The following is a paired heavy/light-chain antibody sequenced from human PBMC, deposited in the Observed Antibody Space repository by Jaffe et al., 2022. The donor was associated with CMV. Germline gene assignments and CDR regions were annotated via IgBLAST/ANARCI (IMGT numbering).Light chain of an antibody. CDR2: KAS. Sequence: DTQMTQSPSTLSASIGDRVTITCRASQNINNRLAWYQQKSGKAPKLLIYKASSLESGVPSRFSGSASGTEFTLTISSVQPDDFATYYCQQYNSYPSTFGPGTKVDIK. V-gene: IGKV1-5*03. CDR1: QNINNR. CDR3: QQYNSYPST. J-gene: IGKJ3*01.
Heavy chain of an antibody. V-gene: IGHV3-7*01. CDR3: VRGSTIFGIVLFDY. Sequence: EVQLVESGGGLVQPGGSLRLSCAGSGFTFKTYWMAWVRQAPGKGLEWVANIKHDGGEKNYLDSVKGRFIISRDNAKNSLHLQMNSLRAEDTAVYYCVRGSTIFGIVLFDYWGQGVLVTVSS. J-gene: IGHJ4*02. D-gene: IGHD3-3*01. CDR1: GFTFKTYW. CDR2: IKHDGGEK.